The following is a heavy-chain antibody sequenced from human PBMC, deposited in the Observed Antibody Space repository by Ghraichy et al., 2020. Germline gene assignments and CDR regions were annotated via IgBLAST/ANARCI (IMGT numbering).Heavy chain of an antibody. CDR2: IYYSGST. CDR1: GGSVSSGTYY. J-gene: IGHJ4*02. D-gene: IGHD3-16*01. Sequence: SETLSLTCTVSGGSVSSGTYYWTWIRQSPEKGLEWIGYIYYSGSTNYNPSLKSRVTISVDTSKNQLSLKLSSVTAADTAVYYCARVPSAGYAFGYEVDSWGQGILVTVSS. V-gene: IGHV4-61*01. CDR3: ARVPSAGYAFGYEVDS.